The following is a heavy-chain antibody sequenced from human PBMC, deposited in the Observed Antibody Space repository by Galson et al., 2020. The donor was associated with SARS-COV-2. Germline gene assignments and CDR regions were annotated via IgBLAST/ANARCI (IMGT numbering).Heavy chain of an antibody. J-gene: IGHJ4*02. Sequence: SETLSLTCTVSGGSVGSNAYHWVWIRQPPGKTLEWIGNIFYGGTTYYNPSLKGRVSISVDTSKNQFSLKLNSVTAADTALYYCASYPSGSYSQIAYWGQGTLVTFSS. D-gene: IGHD3-10*01. V-gene: IGHV4-39*01. CDR2: IFYGGTT. CDR3: ASYPSGSYSQIAY. CDR1: GGSVGSNAYH.